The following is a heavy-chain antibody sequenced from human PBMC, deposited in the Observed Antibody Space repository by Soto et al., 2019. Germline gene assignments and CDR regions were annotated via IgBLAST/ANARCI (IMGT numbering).Heavy chain of an antibody. CDR2: LYYSGST. Sequence: SETLSLTCTVSGGSIISSNYYWGWIRQPPGKGLEWIGSLYYSGSTYYNPSLKSRVTMTRDTSISTAYMELSRLRSDDTAVYYCARSTVYSSSWYLDYYYGMDVWGQGTTVTVSS. J-gene: IGHJ6*02. CDR1: GGSIISSNYY. D-gene: IGHD6-13*01. CDR3: ARSTVYSSSWYLDYYYGMDV. V-gene: IGHV4-39*01.